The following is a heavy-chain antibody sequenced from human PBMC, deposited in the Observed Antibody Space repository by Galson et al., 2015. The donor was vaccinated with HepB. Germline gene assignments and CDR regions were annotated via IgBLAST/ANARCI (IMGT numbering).Heavy chain of an antibody. CDR1: GFTFSDYG. CDR2: IRYDGSNK. J-gene: IGHJ2*01. V-gene: IGHV3-30*02. D-gene: IGHD1-26*01. CDR3: AKDASRPWELLSWYCDL. Sequence: SLRLSCAASGFTFSDYGMHWVRQAPGKGLEWVAFIRYDGSNKYYADSVKGRLRISRDNSKNTLFLQMNSLRVEDTAVYYCAKDASRPWELLSWYCDLWGRGTLVTASS.